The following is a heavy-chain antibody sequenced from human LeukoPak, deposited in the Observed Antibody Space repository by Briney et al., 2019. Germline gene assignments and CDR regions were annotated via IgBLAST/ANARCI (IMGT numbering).Heavy chain of an antibody. CDR1: GGSFSGYY. CDR2: INHSGST. J-gene: IGHJ4*02. V-gene: IGHV4-34*01. D-gene: IGHD1-26*01. Sequence: SETLSLTCAVYGGSFSGYYWSWIRQPPGKGLEWIGEINHSGSTNYNPSLKSRVTISVDTSKNQFSLKLSSVTAADTAVYYCASLRGSFFYWGQGAPVTVS. CDR3: ASLRGSFFY.